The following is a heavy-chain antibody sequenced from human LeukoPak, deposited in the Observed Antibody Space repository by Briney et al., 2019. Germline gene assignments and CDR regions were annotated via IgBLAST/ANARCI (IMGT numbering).Heavy chain of an antibody. D-gene: IGHD3-22*01. V-gene: IGHV4-59*08. CDR1: GGSISSYY. Sequence: SETLSLTCTVSGGSISSYYWSWIRQPPGKGLEWIGYIHYIGNTNYNPSLKSRVTISVDTSKNQFSLRLSSLTAADTAVYYCARARLDSSGRFDYWGQGTLVTVSS. CDR2: IHYIGNT. J-gene: IGHJ4*02. CDR3: ARARLDSSGRFDY.